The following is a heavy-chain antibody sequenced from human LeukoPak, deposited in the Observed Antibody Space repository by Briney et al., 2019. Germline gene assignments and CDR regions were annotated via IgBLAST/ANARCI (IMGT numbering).Heavy chain of an antibody. J-gene: IGHJ5*02. D-gene: IGHD6-19*01. CDR1: GGSISSSSYY. CDR2: VHYDGRT. CDR3: ARVVTAAGLDL. V-gene: IGHV4-39*07. Sequence: SETLSLTCTVSGGSISSSSYYWGWIRQPPGKGLEWIGNVHYDGRTAPNPSLKSRVTMSLDTSTNQSSLKLNSVTATDTALYYCARVVTAAGLDLWGRGILVTISS.